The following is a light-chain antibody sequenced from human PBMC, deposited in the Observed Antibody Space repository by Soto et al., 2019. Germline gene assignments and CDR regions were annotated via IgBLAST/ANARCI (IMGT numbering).Light chain of an antibody. CDR3: FSYAGSYTFYV. V-gene: IGLV2-11*01. J-gene: IGLJ1*01. Sequence: QSVLTQPRSVSGSPGQSVTISCTGTSSDIGGYYYVSWYQQHPGKAPNLMIYDVTKRPSGVPDRFSGSKSGTTASLTISGLQAEDEADYYCFSYAGSYTFYVFGTGTKLPVL. CDR1: SSDIGGYYY. CDR2: DVT.